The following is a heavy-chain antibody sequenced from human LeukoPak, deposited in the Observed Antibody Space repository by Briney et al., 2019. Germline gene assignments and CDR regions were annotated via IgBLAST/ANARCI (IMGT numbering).Heavy chain of an antibody. CDR1: GFTFDDYG. V-gene: IGHV3-9*01. D-gene: IGHD6-13*01. CDR2: ISWNTCSI. J-gene: IGHJ2*01. CDR3: AKGGAAADNSWYFDL. Sequence: GGPQRLSCAASGFTFDDYGMHWVRQAPGKGLEWVSGISWNTCSIGYAYSVKGRFTIARDTAKNSLYLQMNSLRPEDTALYYCAKGGAAADNSWYFDLWGRGTLVTVSS.